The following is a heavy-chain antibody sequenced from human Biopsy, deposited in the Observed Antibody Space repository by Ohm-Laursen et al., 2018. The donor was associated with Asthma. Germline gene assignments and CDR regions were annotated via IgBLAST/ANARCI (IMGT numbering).Heavy chain of an antibody. CDR1: GYTFNSAG. CDR2: ISVYNGNT. J-gene: IGHJ6*02. V-gene: IGHV1-18*01. Sequence: GASVKVSCKTSGYTFNSAGITWVRQAPGQGLEWMGWISVYNGNTKVAQKLQDRVTMITDTSTSTAYMELRSLRSDDTAVYFCARAVDYSHYYGIDVWGQGTTATVSS. CDR3: ARAVDYSHYYGIDV. D-gene: IGHD3-10*01.